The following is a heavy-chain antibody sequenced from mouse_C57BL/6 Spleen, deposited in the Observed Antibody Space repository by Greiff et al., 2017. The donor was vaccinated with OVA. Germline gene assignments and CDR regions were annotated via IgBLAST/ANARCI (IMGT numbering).Heavy chain of an antibody. CDR1: GYAFSSSW. J-gene: IGHJ4*01. CDR2: IYPGDGDT. D-gene: IGHD1-1*02. V-gene: IGHV1-82*01. CDR3: AVLSGDAMDY. Sequence: VQLQQSGPELVKPGASVKISCKASGYAFSSSWMNWVKQRPGKGLEWIGRIYPGDGDTNYNGKFKGKATLTADKSSSTAYMQLSSLTSEDSAVYFCAVLSGDAMDYWGQGTSVTVSS.